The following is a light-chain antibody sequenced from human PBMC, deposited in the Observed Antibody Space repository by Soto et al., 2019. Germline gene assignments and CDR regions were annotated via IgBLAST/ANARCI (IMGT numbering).Light chain of an antibody. CDR1: QSVSSY. CDR3: QQRSTS. CDR2: DAS. J-gene: IGKJ3*01. V-gene: IGKV3-11*01. Sequence: EIVLTQSPATLSLSPGERATLSCRASQSVSSYLAWYQQKPGRAPRLPIYDASNRATGIPARFSGSGSGTDFTLTISSLEPEDFAVYYCQQRSTSFGPGTKVDIK.